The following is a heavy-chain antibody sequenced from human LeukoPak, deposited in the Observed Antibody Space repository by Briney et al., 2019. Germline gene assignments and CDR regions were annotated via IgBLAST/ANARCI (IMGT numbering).Heavy chain of an antibody. D-gene: IGHD3-10*01. V-gene: IGHV3-7*03. CDR2: IKYDASEQ. Sequence: GGSLRLSCAASGFTFSNAWMSWVRQAPGKGLEWVASIKYDASEQYYVDSVKGRFTISRDNAKNSLYLQMNILRAEDTAVYYCARDSVRGRPLVAFDIWGQGTMVTVSS. J-gene: IGHJ3*02. CDR1: GFTFSNAW. CDR3: ARDSVRGRPLVAFDI.